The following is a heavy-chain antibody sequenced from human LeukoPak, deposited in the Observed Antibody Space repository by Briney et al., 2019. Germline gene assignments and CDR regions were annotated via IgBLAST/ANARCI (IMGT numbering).Heavy chain of an antibody. CDR1: GVSISAYY. J-gene: IGHJ4*02. V-gene: IGHV4-4*07. CDR3: ARDPTTVTTIFDS. D-gene: IGHD4-17*01. CDR2: IYPGESIYASENT. Sequence: SETLSLTCSVSGVSISAYYWSWIRQPAGKGLEWIGRIYPGESIYASENTNYNPSLKSRVSMSGDTPKNQVSLKLRSVTAADTAVYYCARDPTTVTTIFDSWGLGTLVTVSS.